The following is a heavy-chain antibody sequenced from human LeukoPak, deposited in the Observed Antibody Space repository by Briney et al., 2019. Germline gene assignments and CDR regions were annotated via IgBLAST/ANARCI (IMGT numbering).Heavy chain of an antibody. CDR2: IYPGDSDT. CDR1: GYSLTSYW. CDR3: ARHYYYGSGSLNGIGY. Sequence: GESLKISCKGSGYSLTSYWIGWVRQMPGKGLEWMGIIYPGDSDTRYSPSFQGQVTISADKSISTAYLQWSSLKASDTAMYYCARHYYYGSGSLNGIGYWGQGTLVTVSS. V-gene: IGHV5-51*01. J-gene: IGHJ4*02. D-gene: IGHD3-10*01.